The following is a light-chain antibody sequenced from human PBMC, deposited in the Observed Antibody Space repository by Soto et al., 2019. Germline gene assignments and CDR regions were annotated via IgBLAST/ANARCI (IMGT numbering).Light chain of an antibody. CDR3: CSYAGIETV. CDR1: SSDVGSYNL. V-gene: IGLV2-23*01. Sequence: QSVLTQPASVSGSPGQSITISCTGTSSDVGSYNLVSWYQQHPGKAPKLMIYEGSKRPSGVSNRFSGSKSGNTASLPISGLQAEDEADYYCCSYAGIETVFGGGTKLTVL. CDR2: EGS. J-gene: IGLJ2*01.